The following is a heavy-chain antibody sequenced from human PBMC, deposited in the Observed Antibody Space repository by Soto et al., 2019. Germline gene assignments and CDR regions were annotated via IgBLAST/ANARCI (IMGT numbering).Heavy chain of an antibody. CDR2: FDPEDGET. CDR1: GYTLTELS. V-gene: IGHV1-24*01. D-gene: IGHD3-10*01. Sequence: ASVKVSCKVSGYTLTELSMHWVRQAPGKGLEWMGGFDPEDGETIYAQKFQGRVTMTEDTSTDTAYMELSSLRSEDTAVYYCATALPGSGSYTFFDYWGQGTLVTVSS. J-gene: IGHJ4*02. CDR3: ATALPGSGSYTFFDY.